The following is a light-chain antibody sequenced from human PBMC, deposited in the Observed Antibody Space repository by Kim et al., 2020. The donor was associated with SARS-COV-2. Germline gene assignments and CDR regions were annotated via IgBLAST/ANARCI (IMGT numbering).Light chain of an antibody. Sequence: ALGQTVRITCQGDSLRTYYASWYQQKTGQAPVLVIYDKNNRPSGIPDRFSGSSSGNTASLTITGAQAEDEADYYCNSRDSSGNQWVFGGWTQLTVL. CDR2: DKN. J-gene: IGLJ3*02. CDR3: NSRDSSGNQWV. V-gene: IGLV3-19*01. CDR1: SLRTYY.